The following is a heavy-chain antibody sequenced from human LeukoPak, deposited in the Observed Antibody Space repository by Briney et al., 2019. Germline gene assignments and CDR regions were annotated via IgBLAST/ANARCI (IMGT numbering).Heavy chain of an antibody. Sequence: TVKVSCKASGGTFSSYAISWVRQAPGQGLEWMGGIISIFGTANYAQKFQGRVTITTDESTSTAYMELSSLRSEDTAVYYCARGAIIAADTYYYYMDVWGKETTVTVSS. CDR1: GGTFSSYA. CDR2: IISIFGTA. D-gene: IGHD6-13*01. V-gene: IGHV1-69*05. CDR3: ARGAIIAADTYYYYMDV. J-gene: IGHJ6*03.